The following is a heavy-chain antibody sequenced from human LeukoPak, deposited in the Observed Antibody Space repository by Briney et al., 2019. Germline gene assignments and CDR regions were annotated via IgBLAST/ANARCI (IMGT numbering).Heavy chain of an antibody. Sequence: GASVKVSCKASGYTFTSYYMHWVRQAPGQGLEWMGIINPSGGSTSYAQKFQGRVTMTRDTSTSTVYMELSSLRSEDTAVYYCARARVTRVWDYYYMDVWGKGTTVTVSS. D-gene: IGHD4-11*01. J-gene: IGHJ6*03. V-gene: IGHV1-46*01. CDR3: ARARVTRVWDYYYMDV. CDR1: GYTFTSYY. CDR2: INPSGGST.